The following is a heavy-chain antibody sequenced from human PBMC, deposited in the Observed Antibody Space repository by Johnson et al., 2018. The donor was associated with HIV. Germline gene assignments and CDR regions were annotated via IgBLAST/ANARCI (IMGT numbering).Heavy chain of an antibody. CDR2: IWYDGTNR. Sequence: QVQLMESGGGVVQPGRSLRLSCAASGFTFSSYGMHWVRQAPGKGLEWVAVIWYDGTNRYYADSVKGRFTISRDNSKNTLYLQMNSLRADDTAVYYCAKTYYYDSSGSRAFDIWGQGTMVTVSS. V-gene: IGHV3-33*06. J-gene: IGHJ3*02. CDR3: AKTYYYDSSGSRAFDI. D-gene: IGHD3-22*01. CDR1: GFTFSSYG.